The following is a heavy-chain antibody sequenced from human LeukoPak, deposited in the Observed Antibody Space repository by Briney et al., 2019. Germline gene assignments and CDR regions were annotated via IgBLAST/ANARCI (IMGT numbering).Heavy chain of an antibody. Sequence: PSETLSLTCTVSGGSISSSSYYWGWIRQPPGKGLEWIGSIYYSGSTYYNPSLKSRVTISVDTSKNQFSLKLSSVTAADTAVYYCASRPGLDGFYYFDYWGQGTLVTVSS. V-gene: IGHV4-39*07. CDR3: ASRPGLDGFYYFDY. CDR1: GGSISSSSYY. CDR2: IYYSGST. D-gene: IGHD5-24*01. J-gene: IGHJ4*02.